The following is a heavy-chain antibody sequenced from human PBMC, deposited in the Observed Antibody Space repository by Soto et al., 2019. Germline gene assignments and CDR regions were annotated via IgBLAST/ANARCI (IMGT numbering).Heavy chain of an antibody. CDR3: AREGGESGTTDY. CDR2: ISYDGSNK. J-gene: IGHJ4*02. CDR1: GFTFSSYA. D-gene: IGHD1-1*01. V-gene: IGHV3-30-3*01. Sequence: GGSLRLSCAASGFTFSSYAMHWVRQAPGKGLEWVAVISYDGSNKYYADSVKGRFTISRDNSKNTLYLQMNSLRAEDTAVYYCAREGGESGTTDYWGQGTLVTVSS.